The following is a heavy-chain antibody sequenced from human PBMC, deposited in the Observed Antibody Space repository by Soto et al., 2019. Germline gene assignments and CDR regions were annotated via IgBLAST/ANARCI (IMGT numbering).Heavy chain of an antibody. Sequence: SVKVSCKASGFTFTSSAVQWVRQARGQRLEWIGWIVVGSGNTNYAQKFQERVTITRDMSTSTAYMELSSLRSEDTAVYYCAAGKQWLPNFDYWGQGTLVTVSS. V-gene: IGHV1-58*01. D-gene: IGHD6-19*01. CDR3: AAGKQWLPNFDY. J-gene: IGHJ4*02. CDR1: GFTFTSSA. CDR2: IVVGSGNT.